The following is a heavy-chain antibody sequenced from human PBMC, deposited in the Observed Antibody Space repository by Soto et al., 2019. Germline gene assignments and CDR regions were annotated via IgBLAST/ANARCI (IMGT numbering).Heavy chain of an antibody. J-gene: IGHJ6*02. CDR1: GFIFSDFS. D-gene: IGHD2-2*01. Sequence: GGSLRLSCAVSGFIFSDFSMNWVRQAPGKGLEWVASIGSSGGYIFYADSVKGRFTISRDNAKKSLDLQINSLRAEDTAVYYCAREKKHQSLGGRFGMDVWGQGTTVTVYS. V-gene: IGHV3-21*01. CDR3: AREKKHQSLGGRFGMDV. CDR2: IGSSGGYI.